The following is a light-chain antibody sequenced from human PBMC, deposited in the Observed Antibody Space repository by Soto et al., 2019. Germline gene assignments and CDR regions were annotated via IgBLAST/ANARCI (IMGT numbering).Light chain of an antibody. J-gene: IGKJ1*01. CDR2: GAS. CDR3: KQYGRTSWT. CDR1: QSVSTNF. Sequence: EIVLTESPGTLSFSPGEGATLSCRASQSVSTNFFAWYQQKPGQAPRLLIYGASTRATGIPDRFSGSGSGTDFTLTISRMEPEDFAEYYCKQYGRTSWTFGQGTKVDIK. V-gene: IGKV3-20*01.